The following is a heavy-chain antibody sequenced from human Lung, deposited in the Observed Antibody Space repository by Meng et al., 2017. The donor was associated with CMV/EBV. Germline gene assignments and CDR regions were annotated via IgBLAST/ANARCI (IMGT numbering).Heavy chain of an antibody. D-gene: IGHD2-15*01. CDR1: GGSISTYY. CDR2: ISNSGST. V-gene: IGHV4-59*01. J-gene: IGHJ6*02. CDR3: ARFDMDVEGYYGMAV. Sequence: SETLSLXXTVSGGSISTYYWNWLRQLPGKGLEWIGYISNSGSTDYNPSLKSRVTISVDTSKNQFSLKLTSVTAADTAVYYCARFDMDVEGYYGMAVWGQGTXVTVAS.